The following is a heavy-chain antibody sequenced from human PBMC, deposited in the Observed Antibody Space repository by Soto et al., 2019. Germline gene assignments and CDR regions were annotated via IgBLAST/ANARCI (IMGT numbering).Heavy chain of an antibody. V-gene: IGHV3-72*01. D-gene: IGHD6-13*01. CDR3: TRSIAD. CDR1: GFTFSDQY. CDR2: IRNKANSDTT. Sequence: EVQLVESGGGLVQPGGSLRLSCAASGFTFSDQYMDWVPQAPGKGLEWVGRIRNKANSDTTEYAESVKGRFTISRHDSKNSLYLQMNSLKTEDTAVYYCTRSIADWGQGTLVTVSS. J-gene: IGHJ4*02.